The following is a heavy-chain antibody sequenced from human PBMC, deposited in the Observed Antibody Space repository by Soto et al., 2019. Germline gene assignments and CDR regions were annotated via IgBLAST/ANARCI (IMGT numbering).Heavy chain of an antibody. V-gene: IGHV3-23*01. Sequence: EVQLLESGGGLVQPGGSLRLSCAASGFTFSSYAMSWVRQAPGKGLEWVSAISATDNTYYADSVRGRFTISRDNSMSRLYLQMSGLRGEDTAVYFCARNWPCRSSDCYSDYWGRGTLVTVSS. J-gene: IGHJ4*02. CDR3: ARNWPCRSSDCYSDY. CDR1: GFTFSSYA. D-gene: IGHD2-21*02. CDR2: ISATDNT.